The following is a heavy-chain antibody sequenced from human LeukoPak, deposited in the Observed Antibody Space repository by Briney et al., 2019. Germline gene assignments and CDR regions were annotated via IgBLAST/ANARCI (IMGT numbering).Heavy chain of an antibody. V-gene: IGHV1-46*01. CDR2: INPSGGST. J-gene: IGHJ4*02. CDR3: ATLPPDTAMVVKVDY. CDR1: GYTFTSYY. Sequence: ASVKVSCKASGYTFTSYYMHWARQAPGQGLEWMGIINPSGGSTSYAQKFQGRVTMTRDMSTSTVYMELSSLRSEDTAVYYCATLPPDTAMVVKVDYWGQGTLVTVSS. D-gene: IGHD5-18*01.